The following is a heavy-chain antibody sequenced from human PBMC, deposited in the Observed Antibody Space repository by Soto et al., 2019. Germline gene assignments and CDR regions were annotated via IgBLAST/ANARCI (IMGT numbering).Heavy chain of an antibody. D-gene: IGHD3-16*02. V-gene: IGHV4-30-4*01. Sequence: SETLSLTCTVSGGSISSGDYYGSWIRQPPGKGLEWIGYIYYSGATYYNPSLKSRVTISVDTSKNQFSLKLSSVTAADTAVYYCARDYPSWDYYYGMDVWGQGTTVTVSS. CDR1: GGSISSGDYY. J-gene: IGHJ6*02. CDR2: IYYSGAT. CDR3: ARDYPSWDYYYGMDV.